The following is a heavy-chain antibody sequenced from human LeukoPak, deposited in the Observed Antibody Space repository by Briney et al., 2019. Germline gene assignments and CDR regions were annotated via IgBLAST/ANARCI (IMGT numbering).Heavy chain of an antibody. Sequence: SGGSLRLSCAVSGFAFDSEAMSWVRQSPARGLEWVASISPGGGITYYADSVKGRFTISRDNSNNSLYVQMNSLRAEDTAVYYCAKPHNRYCSSTSCYTPFDYWGQGTLVTVSS. V-gene: IGHV3-23*01. CDR1: GFAFDSEA. J-gene: IGHJ4*02. CDR2: ISPGGGIT. CDR3: AKPHNRYCSSTSCYTPFDY. D-gene: IGHD2-2*02.